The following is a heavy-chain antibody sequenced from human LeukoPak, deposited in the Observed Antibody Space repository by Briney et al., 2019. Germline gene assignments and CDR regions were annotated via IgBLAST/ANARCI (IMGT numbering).Heavy chain of an antibody. CDR1: GGSFSGYY. J-gene: IGHJ4*02. Sequence: SETLSLTCAVYGGSFSGYYWSWIRQPPGKGLEWIGEINHSGSTNYNPSLKSRITISVDTSKNQFSLKLSSVTAADTAVYYCARGRTMPAATWLSDWGQRTLVTVDS. V-gene: IGHV4-34*01. D-gene: IGHD1-1*01. CDR2: INHSGST. CDR3: ARGRTMPAATWLSD.